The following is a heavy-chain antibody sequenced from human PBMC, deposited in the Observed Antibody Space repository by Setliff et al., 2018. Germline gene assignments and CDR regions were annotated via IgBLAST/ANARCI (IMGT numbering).Heavy chain of an antibody. D-gene: IGHD3-10*01. CDR3: AKEALLWFGELSDAFDI. Sequence: LRLSCAASRFTFSNYWMSWARQAPGKGLEWVANIKEDGSNKYYADSVKGRFTISRDNSKNTLYLQMNSLRAEDTAVYYCAKEALLWFGELSDAFDIWGQGTMVTVSS. CDR1: RFTFSNYW. CDR2: IKEDGSNK. V-gene: IGHV3-7*03. J-gene: IGHJ3*02.